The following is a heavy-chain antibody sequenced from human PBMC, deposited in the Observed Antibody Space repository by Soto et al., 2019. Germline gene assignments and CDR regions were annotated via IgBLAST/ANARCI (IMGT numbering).Heavy chain of an antibody. V-gene: IGHV3-23*01. J-gene: IGHJ4*02. D-gene: IGHD6-19*01. CDR3: AKAPVAGTPYYFDY. Sequence: LRLSCAASGFTFGDYAMGWVRQAPGKGLEWVSAISSSASSTYYADSVKGRFTISRDNSKNTLYLQMNSLRAEDTAIFYCAKAPVAGTPYYFDYWGQGTLVTVSS. CDR2: ISSSASST. CDR1: GFTFGDYA.